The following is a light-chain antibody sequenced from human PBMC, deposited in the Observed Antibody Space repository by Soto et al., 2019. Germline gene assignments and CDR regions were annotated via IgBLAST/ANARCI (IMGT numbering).Light chain of an antibody. CDR3: QQYGSSPIT. CDR2: GAS. Sequence: EIVLTQSPGTLSLSPGERATLSCRASQSVSSSYLAWHQQKPGQAPRLLIYGASSRATGIPDRFSGSGSGTDFTLTISRLEPEDFAVYYCQQYGSSPITFGQGTDWRL. CDR1: QSVSSSY. V-gene: IGKV3-20*01. J-gene: IGKJ5*01.